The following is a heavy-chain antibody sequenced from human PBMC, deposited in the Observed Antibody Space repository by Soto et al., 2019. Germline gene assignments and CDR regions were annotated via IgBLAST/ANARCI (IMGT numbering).Heavy chain of an antibody. J-gene: IGHJ4*02. CDR3: ARDLGQQLFDY. Sequence: QVQLVQSGAEVKKPGASVKVSCKASGYTFTSYGISWVRQAPGQGLEWMGWISAYNGNTKYAQKLQGRVTMTPDTATSTAYMEPRSLRSDDTAVYYWARDLGQQLFDYWGQGTLVTVSS. CDR1: GYTFTSYG. CDR2: ISAYNGNT. V-gene: IGHV1-18*01. D-gene: IGHD6-13*01.